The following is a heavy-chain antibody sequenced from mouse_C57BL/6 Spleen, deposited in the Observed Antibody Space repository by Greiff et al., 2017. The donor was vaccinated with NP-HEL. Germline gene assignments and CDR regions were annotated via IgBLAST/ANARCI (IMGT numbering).Heavy chain of an antibody. D-gene: IGHD2-4*01. CDR2: IDPETGGT. CDR3: TCTVYYEGAY. V-gene: IGHV1-15*01. J-gene: IGHJ3*01. Sequence: QVQLKQSGAELVRPGASVTLSCKASGYTFTDYEMHWVKQTPVHGLEWIGAIDPETGGTAYNQKFKGKAILTADKSSSTAYMELRSLTSEDSAVYYCTCTVYYEGAYWGQGTLVTVSA. CDR1: GYTFTDYE.